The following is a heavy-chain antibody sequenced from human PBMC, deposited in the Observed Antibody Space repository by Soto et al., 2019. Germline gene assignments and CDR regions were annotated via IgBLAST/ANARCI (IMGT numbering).Heavy chain of an antibody. Sequence: GGSLRLSCAASGFTFSSYWMHWVRQAPGKGLVWVSRINSDGSSTSYADSVKGRFTISRDNAKNTLYLQMNSLRAEDTAVYYCARDRTYYDMEYYYMDVWGKGTTVTVSS. V-gene: IGHV3-74*01. J-gene: IGHJ6*03. D-gene: IGHD3-9*01. CDR2: INSDGSST. CDR3: ARDRTYYDMEYYYMDV. CDR1: GFTFSSYW.